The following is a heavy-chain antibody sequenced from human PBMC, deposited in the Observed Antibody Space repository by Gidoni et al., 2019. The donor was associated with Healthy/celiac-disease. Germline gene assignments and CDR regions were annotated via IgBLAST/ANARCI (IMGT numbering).Heavy chain of an antibody. CDR1: GFTFSSYS. V-gene: IGHV3-48*01. Sequence: VQLVESGGGLVQPGGSLRLSCAASGFTFSSYSMNWVRQAPGKGLEWVSYISSSSSTIYYADSVKGRFTISRDNAKNSLYLQMNSLRAEDTAVYYCARDSAFSGYYDSSGYYVDYYYGMDVWGQGTTVTVSS. CDR2: ISSSSSTI. CDR3: ARDSAFSGYYDSSGYYVDYYYGMDV. J-gene: IGHJ6*02. D-gene: IGHD3-22*01.